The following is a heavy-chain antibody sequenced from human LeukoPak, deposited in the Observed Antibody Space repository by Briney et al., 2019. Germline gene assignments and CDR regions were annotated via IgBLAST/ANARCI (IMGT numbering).Heavy chain of an antibody. Sequence: SVKVSCKASGGTFSSYAISWVRQAPGQGLEWMGGIIPIFGTANYAQKFQGRVTITADESTSTAYIELSSLRSEDTAVYYCARRGYSGYEYDYWGQGTLVTVSS. V-gene: IGHV1-69*01. CDR1: GGTFSSYA. CDR2: IIPIFGTA. J-gene: IGHJ4*02. CDR3: ARRGYSGYEYDY. D-gene: IGHD5-12*01.